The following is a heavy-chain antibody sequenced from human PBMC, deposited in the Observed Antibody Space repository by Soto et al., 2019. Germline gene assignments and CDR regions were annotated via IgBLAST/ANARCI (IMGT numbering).Heavy chain of an antibody. Sequence: ASVKVSCKASGYSFSSYAVYWVRQAPGQRLEWMGWINAGKGNIKYSERFQGRVTMTRDTSAGTAHMEVSSLRSEDTAVYYCARWVANYGMDVWGQGTTVTVSS. CDR3: ARWVANYGMDV. CDR2: INAGKGNI. V-gene: IGHV1-3*01. J-gene: IGHJ6*02. CDR1: GYSFSSYA.